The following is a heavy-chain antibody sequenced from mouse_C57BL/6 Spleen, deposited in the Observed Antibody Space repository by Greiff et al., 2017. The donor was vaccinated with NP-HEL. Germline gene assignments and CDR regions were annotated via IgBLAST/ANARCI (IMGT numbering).Heavy chain of an antibody. Sequence: QVQLKESGAELVRPGASVTLSCKASGYTFTDYEMHWVKQTPVHGLEWIGAIDPETGGTAYNQKFKGKAILTADKSSSTAYMELRSLTSEDSAVYYCTVIYYDYFDYWGQGTTLTVSS. CDR2: IDPETGGT. V-gene: IGHV1-15*01. J-gene: IGHJ2*01. D-gene: IGHD2-4*01. CDR1: GYTFTDYE. CDR3: TVIYYDYFDY.